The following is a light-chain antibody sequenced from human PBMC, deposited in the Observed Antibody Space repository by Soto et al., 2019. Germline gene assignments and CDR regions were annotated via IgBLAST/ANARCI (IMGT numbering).Light chain of an antibody. CDR3: ETWDRSTGGV. CDR2: LEGSGSY. CDR1: SGHSSYI. J-gene: IGLJ3*02. Sequence: QPVLTQSSSASASLGSSVKLTCTLSSGHSSYIIAWHQQQPGKAPRYLMKLEGSGSYNKGSGVPDRFSGSSSGADRYLTISNLQSEDEADYYCETWDRSTGGVFGGGTKLTVL. V-gene: IGLV4-60*03.